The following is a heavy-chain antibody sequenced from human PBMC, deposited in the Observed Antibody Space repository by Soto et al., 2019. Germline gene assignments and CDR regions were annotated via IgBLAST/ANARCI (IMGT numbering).Heavy chain of an antibody. CDR2: INSGSTAT. D-gene: IGHD3-10*01. J-gene: IGHJ4*02. CDR1: GFTFSNFN. V-gene: IGHV3-48*03. CDR3: VRDFYGDFDY. Sequence: EVYLVESGGALVQPGWSLRLSCVVSGFTFSNFNVNWVRQAPGKGLEWVSCINSGSTATSYADSVKGRSPSSTDNAKRSLSMHMNSVRAVYSSVYYGVRDFYGDFDYWGQGTLVTVSS.